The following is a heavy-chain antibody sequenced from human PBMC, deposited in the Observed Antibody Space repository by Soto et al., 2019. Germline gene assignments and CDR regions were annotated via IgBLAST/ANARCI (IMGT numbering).Heavy chain of an antibody. V-gene: IGHV3-30*18. CDR3: AKAFLEAIFGVVHGMDV. J-gene: IGHJ6*02. D-gene: IGHD3-3*01. CDR2: ISYDGSNK. Sequence: QVQLVESGGGVVQPGRSLRLSCAASGFTFSSYGMHWVRQAPGKGLEWVAVISYDGSNKYYADSVKGRFTISRDNSKNTLYLQMNSLRAEDTAVYDCAKAFLEAIFGVVHGMDVWGQGTTVTVSS. CDR1: GFTFSSYG.